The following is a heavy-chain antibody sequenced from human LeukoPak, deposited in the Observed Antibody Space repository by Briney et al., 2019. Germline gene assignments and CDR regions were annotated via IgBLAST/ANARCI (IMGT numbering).Heavy chain of an antibody. CDR3: AKDPRSGYYFDY. J-gene: IGHJ4*02. CDR2: ISGSGGST. Sequence: PGGSLRLSCAASGFTFSSYAMSWVRQAPGKGLEWVSAISGSGGSTCYADSVKGRFTISRDNSKNTLYPQMNSLRAEDTAVYYCAKDPRSGYYFDYWGQGTLVTVSS. D-gene: IGHD5-12*01. CDR1: GFTFSSYA. V-gene: IGHV3-23*01.